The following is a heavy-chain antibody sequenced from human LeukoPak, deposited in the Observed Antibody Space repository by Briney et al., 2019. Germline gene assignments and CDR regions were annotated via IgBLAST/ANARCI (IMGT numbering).Heavy chain of an antibody. CDR1: GFTFSSYA. CDR3: ARPGAPDYDFWSGNDY. V-gene: IGHV3-30-3*01. D-gene: IGHD3-3*01. Sequence: GGSLRLSCAASGFTFSSYAMSWVRQAPGKGLEWVAVISYDGSNKYYADSVKGRFTISRDNSKNTLYLQMNSLRAEDTAVYYCARPGAPDYDFWSGNDYWGQGTLVTVSS. J-gene: IGHJ4*02. CDR2: ISYDGSNK.